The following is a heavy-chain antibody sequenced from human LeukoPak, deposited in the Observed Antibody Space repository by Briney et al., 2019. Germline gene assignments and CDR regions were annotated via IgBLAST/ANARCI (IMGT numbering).Heavy chain of an antibody. CDR2: SSPYNGKT. J-gene: IGHJ1*01. V-gene: IGHV1-18*01. Sequence: ASVKVSCKASGYTFTNYGISWVRQAPGQGLEWMGWSSPYNGKTNYEQNLQGRVTMTTDTSTSTAYMELRSLRSDDTAMYYCARGLLTFGGVIGGPQALEYFQHWGQGTLVTVSS. D-gene: IGHD3-16*02. CDR1: GYTFTNYG. CDR3: ARGLLTFGGVIGGPQALEYFQH.